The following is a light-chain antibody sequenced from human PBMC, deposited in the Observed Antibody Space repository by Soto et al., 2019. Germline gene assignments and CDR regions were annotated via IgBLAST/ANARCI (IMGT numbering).Light chain of an antibody. CDR1: QNIRSY. V-gene: IGKV1-39*01. Sequence: DIEMTQSPSSLSASVGDRVTMSCRTSQNIRSYLNWYQQRPGKAPKLLIYATSSLQSGVPSRFSGSGSGTDFALTISSLQPEDFATYYCQQSYSTPRTFGQGTKVDIK. CDR3: QQSYSTPRT. CDR2: ATS. J-gene: IGKJ2*01.